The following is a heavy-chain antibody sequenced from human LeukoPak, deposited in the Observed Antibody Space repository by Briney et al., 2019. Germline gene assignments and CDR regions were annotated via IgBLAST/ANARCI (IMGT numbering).Heavy chain of an antibody. CDR1: GFTFSSYA. Sequence: GGSLRLSCAASGFTFSSYAMHWVRQAPGKGLEWVAVISYDGSNKYYADSAKGRFTISRDNSKNTLYLQMNSLRAEDTAVYYCARGSSSWYEGDAFDIWGQGTMVTVSS. J-gene: IGHJ3*02. V-gene: IGHV3-30-3*01. CDR2: ISYDGSNK. D-gene: IGHD6-13*01. CDR3: ARGSSSWYEGDAFDI.